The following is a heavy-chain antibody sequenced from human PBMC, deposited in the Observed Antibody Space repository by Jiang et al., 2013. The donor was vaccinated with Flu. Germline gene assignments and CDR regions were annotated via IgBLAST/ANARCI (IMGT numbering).Heavy chain of an antibody. J-gene: IGHJ4*02. CDR2: INHSGST. Sequence: LLKPSETLSLTCAVYGGSFSGYYWSWIRQPPGKGLEWIGEINHSGSTNYNPSLKSRVTISVDTSKNQFSLKLSSVTAADTAVYYCARGECSYGQRQLDYWGQGTLVTVSS. D-gene: IGHD5-18*01. V-gene: IGHV4-34*01. CDR1: GGSFSGYY. CDR3: ARGECSYGQRQLDY.